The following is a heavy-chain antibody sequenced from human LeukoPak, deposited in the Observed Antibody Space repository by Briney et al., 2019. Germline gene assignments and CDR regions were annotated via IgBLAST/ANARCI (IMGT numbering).Heavy chain of an antibody. V-gene: IGHV3-30*01. D-gene: IGHD1-26*01. CDR3: ARAGSGSYGLGSTFDI. CDR2: ISYDGSNK. J-gene: IGHJ3*02. CDR1: GFTFSSFA. Sequence: GRSLRLSCAASGFTFSSFAMHWVRQAPGKGLEWLVVISYDGSNKYYADSVKGRFTISRDNSKNTLYLQINSLRAEDTAVYYCARAGSGSYGLGSTFDIWGQGTMVTVSS.